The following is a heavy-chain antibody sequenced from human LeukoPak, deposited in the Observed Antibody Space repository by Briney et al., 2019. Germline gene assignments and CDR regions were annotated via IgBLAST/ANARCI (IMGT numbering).Heavy chain of an antibody. CDR3: ARESPWEPSDY. V-gene: IGHV3-7*01. CDR2: IKQDGSET. Sequence: GRSLRLSCAASGFTFSSYWMSWVRQAPGMGLEWVASIKQDGSETYYVDSVKGRFTISRDNAKNSLYLEMNSLRAEDTAVYYCARESPWEPSDYWGQGTLVTVSS. J-gene: IGHJ4*02. CDR1: GFTFSSYW. D-gene: IGHD1-26*01.